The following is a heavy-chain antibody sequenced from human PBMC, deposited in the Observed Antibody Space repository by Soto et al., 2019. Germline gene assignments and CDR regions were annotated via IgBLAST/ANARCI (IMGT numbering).Heavy chain of an antibody. CDR1: GGSLSSYY. V-gene: IGHV4-39*01. J-gene: IGHJ5*02. CDR2: IYYSGST. D-gene: IGHD6-6*01. CDR3: ARQEYSSSSDWFDP. Sequence: SETPSLPFTVSGGSLSSYYWGWVRPPPGKGLEWIGSIYYSGSTYYNPSLKSRVTISVDTSKNQFSLKLSSVTAADTAVYYCARQEYSSSSDWFDPWGQGTLVTVSS.